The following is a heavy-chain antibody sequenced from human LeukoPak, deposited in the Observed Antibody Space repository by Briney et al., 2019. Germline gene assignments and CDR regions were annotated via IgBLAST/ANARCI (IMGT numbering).Heavy chain of an antibody. D-gene: IGHD2-15*01. Sequence: PSETLSLTCTVSGGSISSSSYYWGWIRQPPGKGLEWIGSIYYSGSTYYNPSLKSRVTISVDTSKNQFSLKLSSVTAADTAVYYCARVYCSGGSCYSALRIDYWGQGTLVTVSS. CDR3: ARVYCSGGSCYSALRIDY. J-gene: IGHJ4*02. V-gene: IGHV4-39*07. CDR2: IYYSGST. CDR1: GGSISSSSYY.